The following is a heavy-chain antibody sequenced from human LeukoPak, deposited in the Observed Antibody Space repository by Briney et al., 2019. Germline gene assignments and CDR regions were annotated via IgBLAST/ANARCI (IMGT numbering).Heavy chain of an antibody. CDR2: IKPNRGDT. V-gene: IGHV1-2*02. Sequence: ASVKVSCXPSGYTFTGYYMHWVRPAPRQGLEWMVWIKPNRGDTNYAQKFQARVNMTRDTSISTAYMELSRLRPDDTAVYYCARVLYSSSWDAFDIWGQGTMVTVSS. J-gene: IGHJ3*02. D-gene: IGHD6-13*01. CDR1: GYTFTGYY. CDR3: ARVLYSSSWDAFDI.